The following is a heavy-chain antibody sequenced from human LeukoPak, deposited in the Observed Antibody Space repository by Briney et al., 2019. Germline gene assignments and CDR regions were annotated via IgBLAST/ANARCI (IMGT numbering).Heavy chain of an antibody. CDR3: AREGGYTQMPTL. J-gene: IGHJ4*02. Sequence: GGSLRLSCAASGFTFSSYSMNWVRQTPGKGLEWVSSISSSSSYIYYADSLRGRFTISRDNAKNSLYLQMNSLRAEDTAVYYCAREGGYTQMPTLWGQGTLVIVSS. V-gene: IGHV3-21*01. D-gene: IGHD3-16*02. CDR1: GFTFSSYS. CDR2: ISSSSSYI.